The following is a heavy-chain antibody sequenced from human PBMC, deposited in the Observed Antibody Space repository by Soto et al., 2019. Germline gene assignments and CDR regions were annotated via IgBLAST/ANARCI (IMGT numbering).Heavy chain of an antibody. CDR1: EFTFSNYG. V-gene: IGHV3-33*01. CDR3: ARDDEYSGNGMDV. CDR2: ILNDGSNR. J-gene: IGHJ6*02. Sequence: QVQLVESGGGVVQPGRSLRLSCAASEFTFSNYGMHWVRQAPGKGLEWVAVILNDGSNRYHADSVKDRFTISRDNSKNTLYSQMNSLRAEDTAVYYCARDDEYSGNGMDVWGQGTTVTV. D-gene: IGHD3-10*01.